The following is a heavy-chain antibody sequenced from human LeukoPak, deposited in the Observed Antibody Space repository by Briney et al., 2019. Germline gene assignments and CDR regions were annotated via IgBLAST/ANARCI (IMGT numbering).Heavy chain of an antibody. V-gene: IGHV1-46*01. Sequence: ASVTVSCTASGYTFTSYYMHWVRQAPGQGLEWMGIINPSGGSTSYAQKFQGRVTMTRDTSTSTVYMELSSLRSEDTAVYYCARDIKSSYHFDYWGQRTLVTVSS. CDR2: INPSGGST. CDR1: GYTFTSYY. CDR3: ARDIKSSYHFDY. J-gene: IGHJ4*02. D-gene: IGHD5-18*01.